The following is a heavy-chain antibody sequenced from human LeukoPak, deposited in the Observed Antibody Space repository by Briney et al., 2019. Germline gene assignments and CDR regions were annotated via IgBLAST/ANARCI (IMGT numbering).Heavy chain of an antibody. CDR2: IHSNGGA. J-gene: IGHJ5*02. V-gene: IGHV4-59*01. Sequence: SETLSLTCTVSGGSIRNYYWSWIRQPPGKGLEWIGFIHSNGGANFNASLNSRATISRAISRSQVSLRLSSVTAAVTAVYYCASSNLGSLGQFDPWGQGTLVTVSS. CDR1: GGSIRNYY. D-gene: IGHD3-10*01. CDR3: ASSNLGSLGQFDP.